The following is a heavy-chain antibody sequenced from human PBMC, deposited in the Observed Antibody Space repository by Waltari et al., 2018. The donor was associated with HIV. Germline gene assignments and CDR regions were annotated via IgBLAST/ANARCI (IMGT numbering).Heavy chain of an antibody. CDR3: ARYGSHPYGMDV. J-gene: IGHJ6*02. CDR2: IDHGRRRK. D-gene: IGHD4-17*01. Sequence: EAQLVESGGDLVQPGGSLRFSCAASGFTLSNYWMTWVRQAPGEGRDWVANIDHGRRRKYYVDSVKGRFTITRDNTKTSLFLQMNSLRAEDTAVYFCARYGSHPYGMDVWGQGTTVTVSS. CDR1: GFTLSNYW. V-gene: IGHV3-7*01.